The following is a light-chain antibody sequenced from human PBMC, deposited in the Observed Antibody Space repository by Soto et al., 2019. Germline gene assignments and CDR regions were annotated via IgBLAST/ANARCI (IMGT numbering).Light chain of an antibody. CDR1: QSISRY. J-gene: IGKJ3*01. CDR2: AAS. V-gene: IGKV1-39*01. Sequence: DIQMTQSPSSLSASAGDRVTITCRTSQSISRYLNWYQQEPGKAPKLLVYAASSLQSGVPSRFSGSGSGTDFTLIISNLQPEDFATYYCQQSYSSPFTFGPGTKVDIK. CDR3: QQSYSSPFT.